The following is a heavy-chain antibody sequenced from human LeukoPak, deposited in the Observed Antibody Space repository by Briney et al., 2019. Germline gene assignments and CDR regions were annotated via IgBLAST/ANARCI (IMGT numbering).Heavy chain of an antibody. CDR2: ISSSSSYI. CDR3: ARDYDSSGYYPNVDY. J-gene: IGHJ4*02. CDR1: GFTFSSYS. V-gene: IGHV3-21*01. D-gene: IGHD3-22*01. Sequence: GGSLRLSCAASGFTFSSYSMNWVRQAPGKGLEWVSSISSSSSYIYYADSVKGRFTISRDNAKNSLYLQMNSLRAEDTAVYYCARDYDSSGYYPNVDYWGQGTLVTVSP.